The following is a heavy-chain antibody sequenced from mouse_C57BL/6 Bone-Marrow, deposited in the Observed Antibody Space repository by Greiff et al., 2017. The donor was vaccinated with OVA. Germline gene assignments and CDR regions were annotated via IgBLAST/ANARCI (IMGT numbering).Heavy chain of an antibody. V-gene: IGHV1-80*01. CDR1: GYAFSSYW. J-gene: IGHJ1*03. CDR2: IYPGDGDT. Sequence: QVQLQQSGAELVKPGASVKISCKASGYAFSSYWMNWVKQRPGKGLEWIGQIYPGDGDTNYNGKFKGKATLTAAKSYSQAYMQLSSLTSEDSAVYFFARYGITTVVDGYFDVWGTGTTVTVSS. CDR3: ARYGITTVVDGYFDV. D-gene: IGHD1-1*01.